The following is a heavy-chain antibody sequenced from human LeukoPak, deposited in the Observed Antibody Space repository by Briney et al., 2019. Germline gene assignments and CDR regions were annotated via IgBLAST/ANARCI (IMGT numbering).Heavy chain of an antibody. CDR3: ARYGYGYGKPIDF. CDR2: ISDSGSAT. V-gene: IGHV3-11*03. Sequence: GGSLRLSCAASGFTFSDYYMTCIRQAPGKGLEWVSYISDSGSATNYADSVKGRFTISRDNAKNSLYLQMIGLRVDDTAVYYCARYGYGYGKPIDFWGQGILVTVSS. J-gene: IGHJ4*02. D-gene: IGHD5-18*01. CDR1: GFTFSDYY.